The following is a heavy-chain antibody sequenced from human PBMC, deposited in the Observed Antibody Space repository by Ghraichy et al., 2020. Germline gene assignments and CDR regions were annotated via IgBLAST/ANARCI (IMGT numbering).Heavy chain of an antibody. V-gene: IGHV3-23*01. CDR3: AKAGCSSTSCYTNWFDP. D-gene: IGHD2-2*02. Sequence: GGSLRLSCAASGFTFSSYAMSWVRQAPGKGLEWVSAISGSGGSTYYADSVKGRFTISRDNSKNTLYLQMNSLRAEDTAVYYCAKAGCSSTSCYTNWFDPCGQGTLVTFSS. CDR1: GFTFSSYA. J-gene: IGHJ5*02. CDR2: ISGSGGST.